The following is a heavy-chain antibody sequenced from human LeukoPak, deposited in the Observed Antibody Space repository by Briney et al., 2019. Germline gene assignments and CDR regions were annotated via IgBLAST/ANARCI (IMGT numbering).Heavy chain of an antibody. CDR2: INSDGSST. D-gene: IGHD6-6*01. J-gene: IGHJ4*02. CDR1: GFTFGSYW. Sequence: GGSLRLSCAASGFTFGSYWMHWVRQAPGKGLVWVSRINSDGSSTSYADSVKGRFTISRDNAKNTLYLQMNSLRAEDTAVYYCARSGLAARRLQYYFDYWGQGTLVTVSS. CDR3: ARSGLAARRLQYYFDY. V-gene: IGHV3-74*01.